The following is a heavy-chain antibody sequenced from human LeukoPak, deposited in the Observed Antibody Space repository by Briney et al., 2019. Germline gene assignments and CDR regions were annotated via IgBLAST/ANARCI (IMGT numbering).Heavy chain of an antibody. D-gene: IGHD3-22*01. CDR2: FDPEDGET. V-gene: IGHV1-24*01. J-gene: IGHJ3*02. CDR3: ATDLSGFDAFDI. Sequence: WASVKVSCKVSGYTLTELSMHWVRQAPGKGLEWMGGFDPEDGETIYAQKFQGRVTMTEDTSTGTAYMELSSLRSEDTAVYYCATDLSGFDAFDIWGQGTMVTVSS. CDR1: GYTLTELS.